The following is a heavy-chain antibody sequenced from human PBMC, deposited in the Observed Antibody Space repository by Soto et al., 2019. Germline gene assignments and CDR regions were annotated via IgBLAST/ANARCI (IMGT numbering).Heavy chain of an antibody. Sequence: GGSLRLSCTAFGFNFSDYVMTWFRQAPRKGLEWVGFIRNKAKGGTTEYAASVKGRFTISRDDSKTIAYLQMNRRITEETAGNYCTRVHFGSLPFLLSNAVCSTVVFDHLRHGTLVTVPP. CDR3: TRVHFGSLPFLLSNAVCSTVVFDH. CDR2: IRNKAKGGTT. CDR1: GFNFSDYV. V-gene: IGHV3-49*03. D-gene: IGHD2-8*01. J-gene: IGHJ4*01.